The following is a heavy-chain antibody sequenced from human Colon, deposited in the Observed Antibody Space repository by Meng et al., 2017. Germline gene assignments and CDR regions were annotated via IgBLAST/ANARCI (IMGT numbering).Heavy chain of an antibody. Sequence: QVQLVQSGSELKKPRASVKGSCKASGSTFTSYAMNWVRQAPGQGLEWMGWINTYTGNPTYAQGFTGRFVFSLDTSVSAAYLQISSLKAEDTAVYYCATIAAAGIAYWGQGTLVTVSS. V-gene: IGHV7-4-1*02. CDR3: ATIAAAGIAY. CDR2: INTYTGNP. D-gene: IGHD6-13*01. CDR1: GSTFTSYA. J-gene: IGHJ4*02.